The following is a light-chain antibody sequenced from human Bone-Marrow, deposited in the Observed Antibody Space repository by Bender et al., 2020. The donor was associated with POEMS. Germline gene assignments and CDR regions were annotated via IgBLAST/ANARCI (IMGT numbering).Light chain of an antibody. J-gene: IGLJ3*02. CDR3: VAWDASLNGWV. CDR2: DVT. V-gene: IGLV2-11*01. Sequence: QSALTQPPSASGSPGQSVTISCTGTSSDVGDYNYVSWYQQHPGKAPKLMIYDVTKRPSGVPDRFSGSKSGTSASLAITGLQSDDEAIYFCVAWDASLNGWVFGGGTKLTVL. CDR1: SSDVGDYNY.